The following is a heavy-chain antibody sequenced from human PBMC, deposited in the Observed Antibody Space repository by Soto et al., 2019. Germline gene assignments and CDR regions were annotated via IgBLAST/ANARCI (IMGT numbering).Heavy chain of an antibody. V-gene: IGHV3-23*01. CDR1: GFTFSSYA. J-gene: IGHJ4*02. D-gene: IGHD1-1*01. CDR2: ISGSGGST. Sequence: EVQLLESGGGFVQPGGSLRLSFAASGFTFSSYAMSWVRQAPGKGLEWVSAISGSGGSTYYADSVKGRFTISRDNSKNTLYLQMNSLRAEDTAVYYCAKCGGTTGTSDYWGQGTLVTVSS. CDR3: AKCGGTTGTSDY.